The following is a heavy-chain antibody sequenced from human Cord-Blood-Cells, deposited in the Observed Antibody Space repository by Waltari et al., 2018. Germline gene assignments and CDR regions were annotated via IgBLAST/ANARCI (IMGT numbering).Heavy chain of an antibody. CDR1: GFTFSSYG. Sequence: QVQLVESGGGVVQPGRSLRLSCAASGFTFSSYGMHWVRQAPGKGLGWGAVIWYDGSNKYYADSGKGRFTISRDNSKNTLYLQMNSLRAEDTAVYYCARGTNFDYWGQGTLVTVSS. V-gene: IGHV3-33*01. CDR2: IWYDGSNK. J-gene: IGHJ4*02. CDR3: ARGTNFDY.